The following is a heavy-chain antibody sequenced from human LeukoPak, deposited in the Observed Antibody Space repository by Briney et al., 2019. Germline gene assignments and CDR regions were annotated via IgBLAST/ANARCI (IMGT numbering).Heavy chain of an antibody. Sequence: GASVKVSCKASGYTFTGYYMHWVRQAPGQGLEWMGWINPNSGGTNYAQKFQGRVTMTRDTSISTAYMELSRLRSDDTAVYYCARDRGYDILNGPIDYWGQGTLVTVSS. V-gene: IGHV1-2*02. D-gene: IGHD3-9*01. J-gene: IGHJ4*02. CDR1: GYTFTGYY. CDR3: ARDRGYDILNGPIDY. CDR2: INPNSGGT.